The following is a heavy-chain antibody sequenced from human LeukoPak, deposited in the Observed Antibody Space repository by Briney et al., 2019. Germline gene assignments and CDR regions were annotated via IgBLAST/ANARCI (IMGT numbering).Heavy chain of an antibody. CDR3: ARDYGEPYFDY. J-gene: IGHJ4*02. D-gene: IGHD4-17*01. Sequence: QPGGSLRLSCAASGFTFSSYWMSWVRQAPGKGLEWVANIKQDGSEKYYVDSVKGRFTISRDNAENSLYLQMNSLRAEDTAVYYCARDYGEPYFDYWGQGTLVTVSS. V-gene: IGHV3-7*01. CDR2: IKQDGSEK. CDR1: GFTFSSYW.